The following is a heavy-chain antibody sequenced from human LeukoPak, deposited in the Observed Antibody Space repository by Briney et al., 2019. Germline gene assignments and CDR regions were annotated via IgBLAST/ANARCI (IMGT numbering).Heavy chain of an antibody. V-gene: IGHV3-23*01. CDR3: AKDRPRRGIRYCSSTSCYTSDAFDI. J-gene: IGHJ3*02. CDR1: GFTFSSDD. Sequence: GGSLRLSCAASGFTFSSDDMNWVRQAPGKGLEWVSAISGSGGSTYYADSVKGRFTISRDNSKNTLYLQMNSLRAEDTAVYYCAKDRPRRGIRYCSSTSCYTSDAFDIWGQGTMVTVSS. CDR2: ISGSGGST. D-gene: IGHD2-2*02.